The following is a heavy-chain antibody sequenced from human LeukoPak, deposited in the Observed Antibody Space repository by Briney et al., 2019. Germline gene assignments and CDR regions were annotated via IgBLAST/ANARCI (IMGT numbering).Heavy chain of an antibody. Sequence: SQTLPLTCTVSGDSIRSHFYNWVRQPPGKGLEWIGVTHESESTNYNPSLKGRVTISVDTSKNQFSLRLTSVTAADTAVYYCVIGRGWLPDYWGQGTLVTVSS. CDR1: GDSIRSHF. CDR2: THESEST. D-gene: IGHD5-24*01. V-gene: IGHV4-59*11. CDR3: VIGRGWLPDY. J-gene: IGHJ4*02.